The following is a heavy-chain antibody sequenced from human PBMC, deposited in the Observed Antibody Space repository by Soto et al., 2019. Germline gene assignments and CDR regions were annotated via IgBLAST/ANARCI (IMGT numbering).Heavy chain of an antibody. CDR2: ISDAAGSA. J-gene: IGHJ3*01. D-gene: IGHD4-17*01. V-gene: IGHV3-23*01. Sequence: SCVASGFTFSSYAMSWVRQVPGKGLEWVSTISDAAGSAYYVDSVKGRFTISRDNSKKTLYLQMNSLRAEDSAVYYCARPYGGKIGDAPDPWGPGTMVTVSS. CDR3: ARPYGGKIGDAPDP. CDR1: GFTFSSYA.